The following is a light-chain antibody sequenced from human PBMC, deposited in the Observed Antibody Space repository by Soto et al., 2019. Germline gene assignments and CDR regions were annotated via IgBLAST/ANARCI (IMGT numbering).Light chain of an antibody. V-gene: IGKV1-5*03. CDR2: KAS. Sequence: DIQMTQSPSTLSASVGDRVTITCRATQTINSWLAWYQQKPGKAPKLLIYKASSLYSGVPSRFSGSGSGTEFTLTISSLQPDDFATYYCQQYDTYGTFGQGTKVEIK. CDR1: QTINSW. J-gene: IGKJ1*01. CDR3: QQYDTYGT.